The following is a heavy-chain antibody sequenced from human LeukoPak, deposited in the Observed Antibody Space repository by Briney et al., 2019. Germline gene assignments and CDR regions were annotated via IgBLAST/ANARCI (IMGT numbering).Heavy chain of an antibody. CDR2: IGGSGGST. CDR3: AVYSSSFYFDY. J-gene: IGHJ4*02. D-gene: IGHD6-6*01. Sequence: PGGSLRLSCAASGFTFSSYAMSWVRQAPGKGLEWVSAIGGSGGSTYYADSVKGRFTISRDNSKHTLYLQMNSPRAEDTAVYYCAVYSSSFYFDYWGQGTLVTVSS. V-gene: IGHV3-23*01. CDR1: GFTFSSYA.